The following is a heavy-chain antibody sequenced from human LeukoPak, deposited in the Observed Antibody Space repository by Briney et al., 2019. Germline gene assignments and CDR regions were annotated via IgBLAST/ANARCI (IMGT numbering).Heavy chain of an antibody. D-gene: IGHD3-3*01. Sequence: PGGSLRLSCAASGFTFSSYSMNWVRQAPGKGLEWVSSISSSSSYIYYADSVKGRFTISRDNAKNSLYLQMNSLRAEDTAVYYCAGDPGGYDFWSGYYTAYWGQGTLVTVSS. CDR2: ISSSSSYI. CDR1: GFTFSSYS. J-gene: IGHJ4*02. CDR3: AGDPGGYDFWSGYYTAY. V-gene: IGHV3-21*01.